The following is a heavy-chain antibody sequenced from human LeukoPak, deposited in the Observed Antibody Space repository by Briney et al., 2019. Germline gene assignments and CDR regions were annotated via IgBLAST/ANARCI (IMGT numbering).Heavy chain of an antibody. V-gene: IGHV5-51*01. CDR1: GYSFTSYW. J-gene: IGHJ3*02. D-gene: IGHD3-22*01. CDR3: ASSPYYYDSSGYYDAFDI. CDR2: IYPGGSDT. Sequence: GESLKISCKGSGYSFTSYWIGWVRQMPGKGLEWMGIIYPGGSDTRYSPSFQGQVTISADKSISTAYLQWSSLKASDTAMYYCASSPYYYDSSGYYDAFDIWGQGTMVTVSS.